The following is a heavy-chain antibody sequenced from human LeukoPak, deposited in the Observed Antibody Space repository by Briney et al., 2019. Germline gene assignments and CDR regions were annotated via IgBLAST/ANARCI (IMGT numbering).Heavy chain of an antibody. CDR1: GFTFSSYS. CDR3: ARSPPLPH. J-gene: IGHJ4*02. V-gene: IGHV3-21*01. Sequence: GGSLRLSCAASGFTFSSYSMNWVRRAPGKGLEWVSSISRSSTYIYYADSVKGRFTISRDNAKNSLYLQMNSPRADDTAVYYCARSPPLPHWGQGTLVTVSS. CDR2: ISRSSTYI.